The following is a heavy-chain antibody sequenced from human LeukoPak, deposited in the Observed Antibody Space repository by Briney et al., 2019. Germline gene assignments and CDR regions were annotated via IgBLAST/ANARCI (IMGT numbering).Heavy chain of an antibody. CDR1: GFTFSSYG. CDR3: TKHDPFQRCHGY. Sequence: PGGSLRLSCAASGFTFSSYGMHWARQAPGKGLEWVAFIRYGGSDKYYADSVKGRFTISRDNSNNTLYLQMNSLRAEDTAVYYCTKHDPFQRCHGYWGQGTLVTVSA. D-gene: IGHD3-3*02. J-gene: IGHJ4*02. CDR2: IRYGGSDK. V-gene: IGHV3-30*02.